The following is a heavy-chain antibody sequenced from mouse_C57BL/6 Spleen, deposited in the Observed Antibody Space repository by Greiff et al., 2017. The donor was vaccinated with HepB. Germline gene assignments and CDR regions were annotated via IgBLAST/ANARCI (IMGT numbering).Heavy chain of an antibody. CDR3: ARGEGIYYDYRYYAMDY. D-gene: IGHD2-4*01. J-gene: IGHJ4*01. Sequence: QVHVKQSGAELVRPGASVKLSCKASGYTFTDYYINWVKQRPGQGLEWIARIYPGSGNTYYNEKFKGKATLTAEKSSSTAYMQLSSLTSEDSAVYFCARGEGIYYDYRYYAMDYWGQGTSVTVSS. CDR1: GYTFTDYY. CDR2: IYPGSGNT. V-gene: IGHV1-76*01.